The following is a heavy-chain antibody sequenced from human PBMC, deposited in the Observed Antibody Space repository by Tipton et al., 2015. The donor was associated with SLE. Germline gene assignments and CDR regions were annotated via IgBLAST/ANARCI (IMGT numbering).Heavy chain of an antibody. J-gene: IGHJ4*02. V-gene: IGHV4-39*07. CDR1: GGSLTSGTYY. CDR3: ARETMLRGLMDY. CDR2: ISYSGST. D-gene: IGHD3-10*01. Sequence: TLSLTCAVSGGSLTSGTYYWGWIRQPPGKGLEWIGSLYYSGSISYSGSTYYNPSLKSRVTISVDTSKKQFSLKLSSVTAADTAVYYCARETMLRGLMDYWGQGTLVTVSS.